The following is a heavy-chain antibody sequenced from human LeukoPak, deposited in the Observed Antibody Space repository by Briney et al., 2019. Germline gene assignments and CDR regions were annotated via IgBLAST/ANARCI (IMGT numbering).Heavy chain of an antibody. D-gene: IGHD3-10*01. V-gene: IGHV3-23*01. CDR3: ANGLTGGFGEFYYYGLGV. CDR2: ISGSGFNT. J-gene: IGHJ6*02. CDR1: VFTFSSYA. Sequence: GGSLRLSCAASVFTFSSYAMAWVRQAPGKGLEWVSAISGSGFNTYYPDSLKGRFTISRDNSKNTLYLQMNSLRAEDTAVYFCANGLTGGFGEFYYYGLGVWGQGTTVTVSS.